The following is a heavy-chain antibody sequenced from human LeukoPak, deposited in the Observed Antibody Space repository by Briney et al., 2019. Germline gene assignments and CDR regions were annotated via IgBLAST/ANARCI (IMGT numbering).Heavy chain of an antibody. CDR3: ARSSGYSEYDYGY. CDR2: IYYSGST. D-gene: IGHD5-12*01. V-gene: IGHV4-39*01. CDR1: GGSISSSSYY. J-gene: IGHJ4*02. Sequence: SETLSLTCTVSGGSISSSSYYWGWIRQPPVKGLEWIGSIYYSGSTYYNPSLKSRVTISVDTSKNQFSLKLSSVTAADTAVYYCARSSGYSEYDYGYWGQGTVVTVSS.